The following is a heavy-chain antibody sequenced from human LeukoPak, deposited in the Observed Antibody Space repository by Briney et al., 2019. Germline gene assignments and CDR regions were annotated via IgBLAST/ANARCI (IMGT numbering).Heavy chain of an antibody. V-gene: IGHV4-39*07. D-gene: IGHD6-19*01. CDR3: YAVSSYSSGWDFDY. Sequence: SETLSLTCTVSGGSISSSSYYWGWIRQPPGKGLEWIGSIYYSGSTYYNPSLKSRVTISVDTSKNQFSLKLSSVTAADTAVYYCYAVSSYSSGWDFDYWGQGTLVTVSS. CDR1: GGSISSSSYY. CDR2: IYYSGST. J-gene: IGHJ4*02.